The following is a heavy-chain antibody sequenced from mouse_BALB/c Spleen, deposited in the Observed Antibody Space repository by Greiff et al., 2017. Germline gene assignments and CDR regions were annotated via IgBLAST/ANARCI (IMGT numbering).Heavy chain of an antibody. D-gene: IGHD2-1*01. CDR2: ISSGSSTI. V-gene: IGHV5-17*02. CDR3: ARSGGNHWYFDV. CDR1: GFTFSSFG. J-gene: IGHJ1*01. Sequence: VQLKESGGGLVQPGGSRKLSCAASGFTFSSFGMHWVRQAPEKGLEWVAYISSGSSTIYYADTVKGRFTISRDNPKNTLFLQMTSLRSEDTAMYYCARSGGNHWYFDVWGAGTTVTVSS.